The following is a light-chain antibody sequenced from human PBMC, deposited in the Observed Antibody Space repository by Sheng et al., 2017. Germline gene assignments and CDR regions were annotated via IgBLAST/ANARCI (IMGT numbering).Light chain of an antibody. V-gene: IGLV2-14*01. CDR3: SSYTSSTPVI. CDR1: SNDVGNYNY. Sequence: QSSLTQPPSASGSPGQSVTISCTGTSNDVGNYNYVSWYQQHPGKAPKLMIFEVSNRPSGVSNRFSGSKHGNTASLTISGLQAEDEADYYCSSYTSSTPVIFGGGTKLTVL. CDR2: EVS. J-gene: IGLJ2*01.